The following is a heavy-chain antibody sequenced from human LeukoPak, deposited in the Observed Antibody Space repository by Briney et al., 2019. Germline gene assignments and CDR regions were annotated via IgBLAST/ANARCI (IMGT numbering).Heavy chain of an antibody. CDR2: IRFDGSYK. J-gene: IGHJ4*02. CDR3: AKAIAVAGTVSGYFDY. Sequence: GGSLRLSCAASGFAFSTYGMDWVRQAPGKGLEWVAYIRFDGSYKYYADSVKGRFTVSRDNSKNTLYLQMNSLRAEDTAVYYCAKAIAVAGTVSGYFDYWGQGTLVTVSS. CDR1: GFAFSTYG. V-gene: IGHV3-30*02. D-gene: IGHD6-19*01.